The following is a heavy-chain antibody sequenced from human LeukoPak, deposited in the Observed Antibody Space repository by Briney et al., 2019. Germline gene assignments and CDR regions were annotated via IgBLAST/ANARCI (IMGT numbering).Heavy chain of an antibody. CDR3: AKASNYDSSGYWPDY. D-gene: IGHD3-22*01. V-gene: IGHV3-23*01. CDR1: GFTFSSYA. J-gene: IGHJ4*02. CDR2: ISGSGGST. Sequence: GWSLRLSCAASGFTFSSYAMSWVRQAPGKGLEWVSAISGSGGSTYYADSVKGRFTISRDNSKNTLYLQMNSLRAEDTAVYYCAKASNYDSSGYWPDYWGQGTLVTVSS.